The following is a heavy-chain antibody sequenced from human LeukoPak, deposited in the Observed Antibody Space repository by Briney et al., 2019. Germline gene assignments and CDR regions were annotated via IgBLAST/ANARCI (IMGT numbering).Heavy chain of an antibody. J-gene: IGHJ6*02. D-gene: IGHD3-10*01. CDR3: ARYSVIPYYYYGMDV. Sequence: SETLSLTCAVYGGSFVGYDWTWIRQPPGKGLEWIGEINHSGGTNYNPSLKSRVTISVDTSKNQFSLKLSSVTAADTAVYYCARYSVIPYYYYGMDVWGQGTTVTVSS. CDR1: GGSFVGYD. CDR2: INHSGGT. V-gene: IGHV4-34*01.